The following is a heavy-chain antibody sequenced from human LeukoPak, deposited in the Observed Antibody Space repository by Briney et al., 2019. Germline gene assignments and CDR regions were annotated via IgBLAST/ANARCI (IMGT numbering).Heavy chain of an antibody. CDR3: ARDRRAATVGY. CDR1: GFTFSSYW. Sequence: PGGSLRLSCAASGFTFSSYWMIWVRQAPGKGLEWVANIKQDGSGKYYVDSVKGRFTISRDNAKNSLYLQMNSLRAEDTAVYYCARDRRAATVGYWGQGTLASVSS. J-gene: IGHJ4*02. V-gene: IGHV3-7*04. D-gene: IGHD6-13*01. CDR2: IKQDGSGK.